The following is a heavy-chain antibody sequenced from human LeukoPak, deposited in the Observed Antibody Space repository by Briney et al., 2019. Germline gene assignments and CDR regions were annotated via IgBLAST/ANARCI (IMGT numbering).Heavy chain of an antibody. CDR3: ARLTPGKNWFDP. CDR2: MYHSGIT. J-gene: IGHJ5*02. D-gene: IGHD3-10*01. Sequence: SETLSLTCAVSIYSINSAYYWGWLRPPPGKGLEWIARMYHSGITYYNSSLNSRATISVDTSKNQFSLKPNSVTAADTSVYYCARLTPGKNWFDPWGHGTLVTVSS. CDR1: IYSINSAYY. V-gene: IGHV4-38-2*01.